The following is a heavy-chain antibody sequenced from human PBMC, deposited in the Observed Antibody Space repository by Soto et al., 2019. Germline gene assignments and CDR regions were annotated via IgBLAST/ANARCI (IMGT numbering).Heavy chain of an antibody. D-gene: IGHD3-22*01. CDR1: GFIFSSYA. Sequence: QVQLVEYGGRVVQPGRSLRLSYAASGFIFSSYAMHWVSQAPVKGMEWVAVISYDGSNKYYADSVKGRFTISRDNSKNTLYLQMHSLTAQDTAVYYCARGEIVVVFSRYFDYWGQGTLVNVSS. CDR3: ARGEIVVVFSRYFDY. CDR2: ISYDGSNK. V-gene: IGHV3-30-3*01. J-gene: IGHJ4*02.